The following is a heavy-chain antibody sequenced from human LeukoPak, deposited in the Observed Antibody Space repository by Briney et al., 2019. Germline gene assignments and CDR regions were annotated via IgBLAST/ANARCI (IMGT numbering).Heavy chain of an antibody. CDR2: INDIGVHI. CDR3: ARGHYGYWFDP. CDR1: GLIFNKFS. V-gene: IGHV3-21*01. J-gene: IGHJ5*02. D-gene: IGHD4-17*01. Sequence: GLSLRLSCAASGLIFNKFSMNCVRHAPGTGLEWVSSINDIGVHIYYADSVKGRFTISRDNAKNSLYLQMNSLRVEDTAVYYCARGHYGYWFDPWGQGTLVTVSS.